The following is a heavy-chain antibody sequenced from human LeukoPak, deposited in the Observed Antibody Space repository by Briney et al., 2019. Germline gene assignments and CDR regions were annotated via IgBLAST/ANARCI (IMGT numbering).Heavy chain of an antibody. CDR3: ARGRQGYYDSSGYYPWYFDY. D-gene: IGHD3-22*01. J-gene: IGHJ4*02. CDR2: ISCDGSNK. Sequence: GRSLRLSCAASGFTFSSYAMHWVRQAPGKGLEWVAVISCDGSNKYYADSVKGRFTISRDNSKNTLYLQMNSLRAEDTAVYYCARGRQGYYDSSGYYPWYFDYWGQGTLVTVSS. CDR1: GFTFSSYA. V-gene: IGHV3-30-3*01.